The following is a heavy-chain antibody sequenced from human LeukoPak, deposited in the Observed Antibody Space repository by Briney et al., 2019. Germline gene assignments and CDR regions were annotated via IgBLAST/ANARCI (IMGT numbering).Heavy chain of an antibody. J-gene: IGHJ6*03. Sequence: GGSLRLSCAASGFTFSSYAMSWVRQAPGKGLEWVSTVNDRGTGTYYADSVKGRFTISRDNSKNTLSLQMISLRAEDTALYYCAKGLKTAVGPYMGYHYYMDVWXXXTXVTVS. CDR1: GFTFSSYA. V-gene: IGHV3-23*01. CDR2: VNDRGTGT. D-gene: IGHD5-18*01. CDR3: AKGLKTAVGPYMGYHYYMDV.